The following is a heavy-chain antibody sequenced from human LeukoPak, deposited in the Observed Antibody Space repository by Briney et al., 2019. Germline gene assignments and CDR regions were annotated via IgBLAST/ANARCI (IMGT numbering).Heavy chain of an antibody. CDR3: ARDSREYYYYMDV. J-gene: IGHJ6*03. CDR1: GFTFSDFY. CDR2: ISSSGTTI. V-gene: IGHV3-11*01. Sequence: GGSLRLSCAASGFTFSDFYMSWIRQAPGKGLEWVSYISSSGTTIQYADSVKGRFTISRDNAKNSLYLQMNSLRAEDTAVYYCARDSREYYYYMDVWGKGTTVPVSS.